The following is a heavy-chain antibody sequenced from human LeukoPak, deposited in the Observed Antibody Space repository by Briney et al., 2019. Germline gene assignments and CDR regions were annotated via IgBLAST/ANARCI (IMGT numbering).Heavy chain of an antibody. Sequence: SETLSLTCTVSGGSISSYYWSWIRRPPGKGLEWIGYIYYSGSTNYNPSLKSRVTISVDTSKNQFSLKLSSVTAADTAVYYCARRLGGYCSSTSCYLGSIFDYWGQGTLVTVSS. CDR3: ARRLGGYCSSTSCYLGSIFDY. CDR2: IYYSGST. J-gene: IGHJ4*02. D-gene: IGHD2-2*01. V-gene: IGHV4-59*08. CDR1: GGSISSYY.